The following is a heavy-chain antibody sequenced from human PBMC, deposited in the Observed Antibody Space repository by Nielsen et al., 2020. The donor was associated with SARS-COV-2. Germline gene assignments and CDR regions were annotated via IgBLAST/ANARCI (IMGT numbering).Heavy chain of an antibody. J-gene: IGHJ4*02. CDR1: GFSFSGYA. CDR3: ARSTPYGTTWYGALDS. V-gene: IGHV3-23*01. Sequence: GESLKISCRASGFSFSGYAMSWVRQAPGKGLEWVSALSGRGGTHYADFVKGRFTTSTDTSRTTLYLQMTSLRAEDTAIYYCARSTPYGTTWYGALDSWGQGARVTVSS. CDR2: LSGRGGT. D-gene: IGHD6-13*01.